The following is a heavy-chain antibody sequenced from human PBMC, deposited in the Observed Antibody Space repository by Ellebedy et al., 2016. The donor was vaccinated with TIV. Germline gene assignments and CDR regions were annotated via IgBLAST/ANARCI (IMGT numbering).Heavy chain of an antibody. CDR3: ARATYDLLTDFYLDY. Sequence: ASVKVSCKTSGYIFTDYYLHWVRQAPGQGLEWMGRINPKSGVTNLGQKFQGRVTMTRDTSIRTAYMELSRLRSDDTAVFYCARATYDLLTDFYLDYWGQGILVTVSS. J-gene: IGHJ4*02. V-gene: IGHV1-2*06. D-gene: IGHD3-9*01. CDR1: GYIFTDYY. CDR2: INPKSGVT.